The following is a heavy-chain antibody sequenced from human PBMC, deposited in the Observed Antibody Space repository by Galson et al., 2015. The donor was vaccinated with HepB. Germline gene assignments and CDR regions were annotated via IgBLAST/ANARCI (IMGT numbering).Heavy chain of an antibody. Sequence: SLRLSCAASGFGFSIYGMHWVRQAPGKGLEWVTVITHDGRNINSADSVKGRFTMSRDNSKNTVYLQMNSLRAEDTAVYYCVRGSYYVSDSFEIWGQGTMVTVSS. CDR2: ITHDGRNI. CDR1: GFGFSIYG. D-gene: IGHD1-26*01. CDR3: VRGSYYVSDSFEI. J-gene: IGHJ3*02. V-gene: IGHV3-30*03.